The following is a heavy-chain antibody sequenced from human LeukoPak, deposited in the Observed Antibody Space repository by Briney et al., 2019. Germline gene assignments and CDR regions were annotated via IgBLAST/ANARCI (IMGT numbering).Heavy chain of an antibody. V-gene: IGHV3-23*01. Sequence: GGSLRLSCAASGFTFSSYAMSRVRQAPGKGLEWVSGISGSGGSTHYADSVKGRFTISRDNSKNTLYLQMNSLRSEDTAVYYCARDPRYSDFNLGSGAFDLWGQGTMVTVS. J-gene: IGHJ3*01. D-gene: IGHD5-12*01. CDR3: ARDPRYSDFNLGSGAFDL. CDR2: ISGSGGST. CDR1: GFTFSSYA.